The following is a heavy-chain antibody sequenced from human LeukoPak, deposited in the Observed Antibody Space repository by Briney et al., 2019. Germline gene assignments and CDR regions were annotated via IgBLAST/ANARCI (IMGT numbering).Heavy chain of an antibody. CDR1: GFTVSSNY. CDR3: ATPSGGYDYIWGSYRPYYVDY. D-gene: IGHD3-16*02. V-gene: IGHV3-66*01. J-gene: IGHJ4*02. Sequence: PGGSLRLSCAASGFTVSSNYMSWVRQAPGKGLEWVSVIYTGGSTYYADSVKGRFTISRDNSTNTLHLQMNSLRAEDTAVYYCATPSGGYDYIWGSYRPYYVDYWGQGILVTVSS. CDR2: IYTGGST.